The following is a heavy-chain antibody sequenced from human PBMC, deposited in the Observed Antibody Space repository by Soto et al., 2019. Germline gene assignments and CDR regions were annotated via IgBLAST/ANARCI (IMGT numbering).Heavy chain of an antibody. Sequence: QVQLVESGGGVVQPGGSLRLSCAASGFTFSSYGMQWVRQAPGRGLEWLALISYDGTNEYYEDSVKGRFIISRDNSRNTLFLHLNRLRAEDTAVYYCAKDSYNSSGYFSRDVWGQGTTVSVSS. V-gene: IGHV3-30*18. D-gene: IGHD3-22*01. CDR3: AKDSYNSSGYFSRDV. J-gene: IGHJ6*02. CDR2: ISYDGTNE. CDR1: GFTFSSYG.